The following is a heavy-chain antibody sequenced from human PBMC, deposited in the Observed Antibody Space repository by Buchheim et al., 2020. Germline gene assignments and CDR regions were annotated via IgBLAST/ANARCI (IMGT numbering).Heavy chain of an antibody. CDR2: ISGSGGST. CDR1: GFTFSSYA. V-gene: IGHV3-23*01. Sequence: EVQLLESGGGLVQPGGSLRLSCAASGFTFSSYAMSWVRQAPGKGLEWVSAISGSGGSTYYADSVKGRFTISRDNSKNTLYLQMNSLRAEDTAVYYCAKDGGYSYGYLGQIPVWLSPRTTHRNVPNGMDVWGQGTT. D-gene: IGHD5-18*01. J-gene: IGHJ6*02. CDR3: AKDGGYSYGYLGQIPVWLSPRTTHRNVPNGMDV.